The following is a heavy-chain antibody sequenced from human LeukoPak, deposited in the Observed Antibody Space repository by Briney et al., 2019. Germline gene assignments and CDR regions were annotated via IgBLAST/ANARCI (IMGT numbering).Heavy chain of an antibody. Sequence: GESLKISCKGSGYSFTSYWIGWVRQMTGKGLEWMGIIYPGDSDTRYSPSFQGQVTISADKSISTAYLQWSSLKASDTAMYYCARSIAARPSWFDPWGQGTLVTVSS. CDR1: GYSFTSYW. J-gene: IGHJ5*02. CDR2: IYPGDSDT. V-gene: IGHV5-51*01. D-gene: IGHD6-6*01. CDR3: ARSIAARPSWFDP.